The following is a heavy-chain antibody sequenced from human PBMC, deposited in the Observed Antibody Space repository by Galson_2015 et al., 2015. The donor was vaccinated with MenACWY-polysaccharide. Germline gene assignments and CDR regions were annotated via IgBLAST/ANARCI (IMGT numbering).Heavy chain of an antibody. CDR2: ISGYNGDT. Sequence: SVKVSCKASGYSFSGHEISWMRQAPGQGLEWMGRISGYNGDTKYAQPFQGRATMTSDTSTSTVYMELGTLRSDDTAFYYCARDDAGPRMFDFWAQGTLVTVS. J-gene: IGHJ4*02. V-gene: IGHV1-18*01. D-gene: IGHD2-8*01. CDR1: GYSFSGHE. CDR3: ARDDAGPRMFDF.